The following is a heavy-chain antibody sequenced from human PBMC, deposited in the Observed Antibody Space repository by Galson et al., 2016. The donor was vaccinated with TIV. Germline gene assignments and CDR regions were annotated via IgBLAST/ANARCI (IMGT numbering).Heavy chain of an antibody. D-gene: IGHD2-2*01. V-gene: IGHV3-74*01. J-gene: IGHJ4*02. CDR3: TRDLVREIIVIPAVQFDF. Sequence: SLRLSCAASGYTFSSHWMHWVRQAPGKGLVWVSRIDRDGSKITYADSVKSRFTISRDNAKNTLYLKMNSLRTEDTAIYYCTRDLVREIIVIPAVQFDFWGQGTLVTVSS. CDR1: GYTFSSHW. CDR2: IDRDGSKI.